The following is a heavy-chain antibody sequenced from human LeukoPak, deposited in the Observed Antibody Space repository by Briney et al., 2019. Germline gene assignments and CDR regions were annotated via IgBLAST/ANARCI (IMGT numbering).Heavy chain of an antibody. V-gene: IGHV4-61*05. D-gene: IGHD3-22*01. J-gene: IGHJ4*02. CDR3: ARVYDSSGYSLGY. CDR2: IYYSGST. CDR1: GGSISSSSDY. Sequence: SETLSLTCTVSGGSISSSSDYWGWIRQPPGKGLEWIGYIYYSGSTNYNPSLKSRVTISVDTSKNQFSLKLSSVTAADTAVYYCARVYDSSGYSLGYWGQGTLVTVSS.